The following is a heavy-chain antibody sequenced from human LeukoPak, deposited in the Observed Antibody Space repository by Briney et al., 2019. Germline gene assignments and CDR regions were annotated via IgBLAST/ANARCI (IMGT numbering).Heavy chain of an antibody. Sequence: TGGSLRLSCAASGFTFSSYAMSWIRQPPGKGLEWIGEINHSGSTNYNPSLKSRVTISVDTSKNQFSLKLSSVTAADTAVYYCARGVGSGSYYESYYYYGMDVWGQGTTVTVSS. D-gene: IGHD3-10*01. CDR1: GFTFSSYA. V-gene: IGHV4-34*01. CDR3: ARGVGSGSYYESYYYYGMDV. CDR2: INHSGST. J-gene: IGHJ6*02.